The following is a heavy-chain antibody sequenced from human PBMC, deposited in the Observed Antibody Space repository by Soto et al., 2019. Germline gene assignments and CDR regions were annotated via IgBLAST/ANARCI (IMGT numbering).Heavy chain of an antibody. CDR3: ARIHDYGGNSGDDY. CDR2: IYYSGST. Sequence: QLQLQESGPGLVKPSETLSLTCTVSGGSISSSSYYWGWIRQPPGKGLEWIGSIYYSGSTYYNPSLKSRVTISVDTSKNQFSLKLSTVTAADTAVYYCARIHDYGGNSGDDYWGQGTLVTVSS. V-gene: IGHV4-39*01. J-gene: IGHJ4*02. CDR1: GGSISSSSYY. D-gene: IGHD4-17*01.